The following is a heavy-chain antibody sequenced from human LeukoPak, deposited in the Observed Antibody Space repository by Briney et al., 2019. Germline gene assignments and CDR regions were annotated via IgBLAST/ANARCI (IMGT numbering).Heavy chain of an antibody. CDR1: GFTFSSYW. J-gene: IGHJ4*02. Sequence: GGSLRLSCAASGFTFSSYWMHWVRQAPGKGLVWVSRIHSDGSSTSYADSVRGRFTISRDDAKSTLYLQMNSLRAEDTAVYYCSRSGWPYYFDYWGQGTLVTVSP. CDR2: IHSDGSST. V-gene: IGHV3-74*01. CDR3: SRSGWPYYFDY. D-gene: IGHD3-22*01.